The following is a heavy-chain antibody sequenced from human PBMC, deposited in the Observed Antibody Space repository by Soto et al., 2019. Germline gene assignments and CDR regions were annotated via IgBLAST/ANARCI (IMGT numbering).Heavy chain of an antibody. J-gene: IGHJ4*02. CDR2: INAGNGNT. D-gene: IGHD2-8*01. V-gene: IGHV1-3*01. CDR1: GYTFTSYA. Sequence: QFQLVHSGAEVKKPGASGKVSCKASGYTFTSYAMHWVRQAPGQRLEWMGWINAGNGNTKYSQKFQGRVTITRDTSASTAYMELSSLRSEDTVVYYCARQLGCTNGVCYTSMGYWGQGTLVTVS. CDR3: ARQLGCTNGVCYTSMGY.